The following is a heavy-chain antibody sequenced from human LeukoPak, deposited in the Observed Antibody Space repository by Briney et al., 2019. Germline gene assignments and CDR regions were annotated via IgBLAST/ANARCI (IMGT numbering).Heavy chain of an antibody. CDR3: ARALGFGELSVNWFDP. V-gene: IGHV1-69*04. CDR2: IIPILGIA. D-gene: IGHD3-10*01. CDR1: GGTFSSYA. Sequence: SVKVSCKASGGTFSSYAISWVRQAPGQGLEWMGRIIPILGIANYAQKFQGRVTITADKSTSTAYMELSSLRSEDTAVYYCARALGFGELSVNWFDPWGQGTLVTVSS. J-gene: IGHJ5*02.